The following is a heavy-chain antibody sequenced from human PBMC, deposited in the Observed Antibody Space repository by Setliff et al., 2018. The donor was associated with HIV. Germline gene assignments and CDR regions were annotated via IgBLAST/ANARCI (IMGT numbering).Heavy chain of an antibody. CDR1: GYTFTGYY. V-gene: IGHV1-2*02. D-gene: IGHD3-22*01. CDR2: INPNNGGT. Sequence: ASVKVSCKASGYTFTGYYMHWVRQAPGQGLEWMGWINPNNGGTNYAQKFQGRVTMTRDTSISTAYMELSRLRSDDTAVYYCARDYYDSSGSFSWYFDLWGRGTLVTVSS. CDR3: ARDYYDSSGSFSWYFDL. J-gene: IGHJ2*01.